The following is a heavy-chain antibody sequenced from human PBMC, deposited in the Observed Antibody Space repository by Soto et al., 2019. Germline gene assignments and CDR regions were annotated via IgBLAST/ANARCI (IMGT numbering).Heavy chain of an antibody. CDR3: ARDGYEIAAAGGCDY. CDR2: IWCDGSNK. J-gene: IGHJ4*02. CDR1: GFTFSSYD. Sequence: QVQLVESGGGVVQPGRSLRLSCAASGFTFSSYDMHWVRQATGKGLEWVAVIWCDGSNKYYADSVKGRFTTARDNSKNEVELKMINLRAEHTAVDYWARDGYEIAAAGGCDYWGQGTLVTVSS. V-gene: IGHV3-33*01. D-gene: IGHD6-13*01.